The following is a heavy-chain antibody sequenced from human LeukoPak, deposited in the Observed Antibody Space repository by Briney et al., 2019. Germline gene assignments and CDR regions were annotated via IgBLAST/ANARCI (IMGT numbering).Heavy chain of an antibody. D-gene: IGHD1-26*01. V-gene: IGHV3-23*01. J-gene: IGHJ5*02. CDR3: AKPGGGNYFTHNYFHP. Sequence: GGSLRLSCLTSGFTLSTNAMSWVRQAPGKGLEWISGISGSGASTYYADSAKGRFTISRDNSKNTLYLQMNSLRADDTAVYYCAKPGGGNYFTHNYFHPWGQGTLVAVSS. CDR1: GFTLSTNA. CDR2: ISGSGAST.